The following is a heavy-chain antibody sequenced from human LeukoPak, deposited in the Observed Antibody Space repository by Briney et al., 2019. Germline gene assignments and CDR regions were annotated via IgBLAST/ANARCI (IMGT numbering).Heavy chain of an antibody. J-gene: IGHJ4*02. CDR2: ISAYNGNA. V-gene: IGHV1-18*01. Sequence: GGSLRLSCAASGFTFTSYAMHWVRQAPGQRLEWMGWISAYNGNANYAQKLQGRVTMTTDTSTSTAYMELRSLRSDDTAVYYCARVSSSRSYYYNYWGQGTLVTVSS. D-gene: IGHD1-26*01. CDR3: ARVSSSRSYYYNY. CDR1: GFTFTSYA.